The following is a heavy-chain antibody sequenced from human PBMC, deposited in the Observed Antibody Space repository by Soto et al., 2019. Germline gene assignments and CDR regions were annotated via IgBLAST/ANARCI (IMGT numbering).Heavy chain of an antibody. CDR2: IIPIFGTA. D-gene: IGHD3-10*01. CDR3: ASARSLPRGLDAFDI. Sequence: QVQLVQSGAEVKKPGSSVKFSCKASGGTFSSYALSWVRQAPGQGLEWLGGIIPIFGTANYAQKFQGRVTITADESTSTAYMELSSLRSEDTAVYYCASARSLPRGLDAFDIWGQGTMVTVSS. V-gene: IGHV1-69*01. J-gene: IGHJ3*02. CDR1: GGTFSSYA.